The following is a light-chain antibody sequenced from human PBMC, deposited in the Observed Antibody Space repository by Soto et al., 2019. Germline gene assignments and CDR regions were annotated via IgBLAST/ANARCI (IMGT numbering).Light chain of an antibody. CDR3: QQYYNSVLT. CDR2: AAS. V-gene: IGKV1-39*01. J-gene: IGKJ4*01. CDR1: QSISNF. Sequence: DIQMTQSPSSLSASLGDIVTISGRASQSISNFLNWFQHKPGKAPKVLISAASTLQSGVPPRFSGSVSGTDFTLTISSLQPEDSASYYCQQYYNSVLTFGGGTKVDIK.